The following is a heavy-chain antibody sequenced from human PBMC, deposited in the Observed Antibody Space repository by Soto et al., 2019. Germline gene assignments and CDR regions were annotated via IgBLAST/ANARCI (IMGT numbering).Heavy chain of an antibody. Sequence: SVKVSCKASGGTFSSYAISWVRQAPGQGLEWMGGIIPIFGTANYAQKFQGRVTITADKSTSTAYMELSSLRSGDTAVYYCARDFKVLGHGRLYYYYYGMDVWGQGTTVTVSS. V-gene: IGHV1-69*06. CDR2: IIPIFGTA. D-gene: IGHD3-16*01. CDR3: ARDFKVLGHGRLYYYYYGMDV. J-gene: IGHJ6*02. CDR1: GGTFSSYA.